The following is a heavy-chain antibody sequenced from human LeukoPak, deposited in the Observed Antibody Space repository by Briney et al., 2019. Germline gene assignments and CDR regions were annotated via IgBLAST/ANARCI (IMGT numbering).Heavy chain of an antibody. V-gene: IGHV4-39*07. CDR1: GGFIGTRGYF. D-gene: IGHD6-13*01. J-gene: IGHJ4*02. CDR3: ARDGAWYSSSFFDY. Sequence: SETLSLTCSVSGGFIGTRGYFWGWIRQPPGKGLEWIASIYYSGSTYNNPSLKSRVTISVDMSKNQFSLKLISVTAADTAVYYCARDGAWYSSSFFDYWGQGTLVTVSS. CDR2: IYYSGST.